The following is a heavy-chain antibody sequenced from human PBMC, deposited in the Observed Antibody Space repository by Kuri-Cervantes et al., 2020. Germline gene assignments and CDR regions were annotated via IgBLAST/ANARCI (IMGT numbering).Heavy chain of an antibody. V-gene: IGHV4-59*08. Sequence: GSLRLSCTVSGGSISSYYWSWIRQPPGKGLEWIGQIYLGGNTNYKPSLRSRVTMSLDKSKNQFSLNVTSVTAADAAIYYCVRHYQYSHDSWGQGILVTVSS. J-gene: IGHJ4*02. CDR2: IYLGGNT. CDR3: VRHYQYSHDS. CDR1: GGSISSYY. D-gene: IGHD5-18*01.